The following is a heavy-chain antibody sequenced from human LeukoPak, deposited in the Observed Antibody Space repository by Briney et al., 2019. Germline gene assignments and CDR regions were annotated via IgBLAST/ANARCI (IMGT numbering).Heavy chain of an antibody. CDR1: GGSISSGGFY. D-gene: IGHD3-3*01. Sequence: PSQTLSLTCTVSGGSISSGGFYWSWIRQHPGKGLEWIGYIYYSGRTYYNPSLKSRVIISLDTSTNQFFLKLSSVTAADTAVYYCARAILTPSGFVWHFDLWGRGTLVTVSS. CDR2: IYYSGRT. CDR3: ARAILTPSGFVWHFDL. V-gene: IGHV4-31*03. J-gene: IGHJ2*01.